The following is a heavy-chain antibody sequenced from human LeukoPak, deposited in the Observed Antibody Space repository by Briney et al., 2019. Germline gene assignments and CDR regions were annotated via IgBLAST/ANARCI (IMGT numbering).Heavy chain of an antibody. CDR3: ARGPYGLVY. V-gene: IGHV3-48*03. CDR1: GFTFSSYE. CDR2: ISSSGSTI. J-gene: IGHJ4*02. Sequence: PGGSPRLSCAASGFTFSSYEMNWVRQAPGKGLEWVSYISSSGSTIYYADSVKGRFTISRDNAQNSLYLQMNSLRAEDTALYYCARGPYGLVYWGQGALVTVSS. D-gene: IGHD3-10*01.